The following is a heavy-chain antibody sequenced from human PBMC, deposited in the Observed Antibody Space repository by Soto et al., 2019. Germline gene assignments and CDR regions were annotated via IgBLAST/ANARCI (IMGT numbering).Heavy chain of an antibody. J-gene: IGHJ1*01. CDR3: ARGRRVYSSSSGDFKH. CDR2: INHSGST. V-gene: IGHV4-34*01. Sequence: SETLSLTCAVYGGSFSGYYWSWIRQPPGKGLEWIGEINHSGSTNYNPSLKSRVTISVDTSKNQFSLKLSSVTAADTAVYYCARGRRVYSSSSGDFKHWGQGTLVTVSS. CDR1: GGSFSGYY. D-gene: IGHD6-6*01.